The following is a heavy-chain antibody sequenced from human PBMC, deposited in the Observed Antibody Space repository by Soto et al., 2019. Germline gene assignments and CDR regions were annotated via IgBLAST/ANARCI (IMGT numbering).Heavy chain of an antibody. CDR2: ISGSGGST. J-gene: IGHJ3*02. Sequence: GGSLRLSCAASGFTFSSYAMSWVRQAPGKGLEWVSAISGSGGSTYYADSVKGRFTISRDNSKNTLYLQMNSLRAEDTAVYYCARDTTYNWNDNGGAFDIWGQGTMVTVSS. CDR1: GFTFSSYA. D-gene: IGHD1-20*01. V-gene: IGHV3-23*01. CDR3: ARDTTYNWNDNGGAFDI.